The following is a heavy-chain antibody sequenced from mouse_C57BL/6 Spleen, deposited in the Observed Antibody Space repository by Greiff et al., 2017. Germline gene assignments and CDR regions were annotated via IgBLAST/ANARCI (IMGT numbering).Heavy chain of an antibody. V-gene: IGHV5-17*01. CDR2: ISSGSSTT. CDR1: GFTFSDYG. J-gene: IGHJ1*03. CDR3: ARLVSYWYFDV. D-gene: IGHD6-2*01. Sequence: EVMLVESGGGLVKPGGSLKLSCAASGFTFSDYGMHWVRQAPEKGLEWVAYISSGSSTTYYADTVKGRFTISRDNAKNTLCLQMTSLRSEDTAMYYCARLVSYWYFDVWGTGTTVTVSS.